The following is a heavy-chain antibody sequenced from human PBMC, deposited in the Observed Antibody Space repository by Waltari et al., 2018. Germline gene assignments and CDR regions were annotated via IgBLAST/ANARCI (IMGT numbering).Heavy chain of an antibody. J-gene: IGHJ5*02. Sequence: QVQLQESGPGLVNPSQTLSLTCTLSGGSFRSGGYYWRWIRQHPARGREWIGYIYYSGSTYYNPSLKSLVTISVDTSKNQFSLKLSSVTAADTAVYYCARAGGGYYDFWSGPRGWFDPWGQGTLVTVSS. CDR2: IYYSGST. CDR1: GGSFRSGGYY. D-gene: IGHD3-3*01. V-gene: IGHV4-31*01. CDR3: ARAGGGYYDFWSGPRGWFDP.